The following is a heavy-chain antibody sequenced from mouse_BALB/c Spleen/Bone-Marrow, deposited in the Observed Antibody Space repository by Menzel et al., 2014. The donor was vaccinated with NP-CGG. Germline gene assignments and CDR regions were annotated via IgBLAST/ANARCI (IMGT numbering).Heavy chain of an antibody. D-gene: IGHD1-1*01. Sequence: EVQRVESGGGSVQPWGSLRLSCASSGFTFTDYYMSWVRQRPGKALEWLGFIRNKANGYTTENSASVKGRFTISTDNSQSILYLKMNTLRAEDSATYYCARDKNYGSLWYFDVWGEGTTVSSYS. V-gene: IGHV7-3*02. CDR2: IRNKANGYTT. CDR3: ARDKNYGSLWYFDV. J-gene: IGHJ1*01. CDR1: GFTFTDYY.